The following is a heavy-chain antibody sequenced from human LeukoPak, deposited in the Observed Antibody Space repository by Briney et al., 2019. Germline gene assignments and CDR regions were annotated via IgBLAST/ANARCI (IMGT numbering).Heavy chain of an antibody. D-gene: IGHD2-21*01. J-gene: IGHJ4*02. CDR1: GGSISSNSNY. CDR3: ARQALWFFDH. CDR2: ISYGGST. Sequence: SETLSLTCTVSGGSISSNSNYWAWIRQPPGKGLEWIGSISYGGSTYYSPSLESRVTISVDTSKNQFSLNLSSVTAADTAVYYCARQALWFFDHWGQGTLVTVSS. V-gene: IGHV4-39*01.